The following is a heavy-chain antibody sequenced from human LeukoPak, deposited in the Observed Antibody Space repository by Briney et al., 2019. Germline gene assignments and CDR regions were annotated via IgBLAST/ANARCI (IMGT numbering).Heavy chain of an antibody. D-gene: IGHD5-18*01. Sequence: SETLSLTCTVSGYSISSGYYWGWIRQPPGKGLEWIGSIYHSGSTYYNPSLKSRVTISVDTSKNQFSLKLRSVTAADTAVYYCASDLGYSYGSGGDYWGQGTLVTVSS. CDR3: ASDLGYSYGSGGDY. J-gene: IGHJ4*02. CDR2: IYHSGST. V-gene: IGHV4-38-2*02. CDR1: GYSISSGYY.